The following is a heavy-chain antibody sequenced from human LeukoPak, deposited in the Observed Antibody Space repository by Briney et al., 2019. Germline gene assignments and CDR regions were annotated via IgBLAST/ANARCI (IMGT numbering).Heavy chain of an antibody. V-gene: IGHV3-30*02. CDR2: IQHDGIDK. Sequence: GGSLRLSCTASGFTFSNYGMHWVRQSPDKGLEWVAFIQHDGIDKYYTDSVKGRFTISRDNSKKKVYLEMNSLRAEDTAVYYCASEGGHDVWSGYRDYWGQGTLVTVSS. CDR1: GFTFSNYG. CDR3: ASEGGHDVWSGYRDY. D-gene: IGHD3-3*01. J-gene: IGHJ4*02.